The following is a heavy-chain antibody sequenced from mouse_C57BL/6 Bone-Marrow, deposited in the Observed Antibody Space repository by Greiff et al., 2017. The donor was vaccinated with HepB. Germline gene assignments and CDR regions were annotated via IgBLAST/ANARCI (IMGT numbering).Heavy chain of an antibody. D-gene: IGHD1-1*01. J-gene: IGHJ4*01. CDR2: ISDGGSYT. Sequence: EVKLVESGGGLVKPGGSLKLSCAASGFTFSSYAMSWVRQTPEKRLEWVATISDGGSYTYYPDNVKGRFTISRDNAKNNLYLQMSHLKSEDTAMYYCAREGDYYGSSYLYYYAMDYWGQGTSVTVSS. CDR1: GFTFSSYA. V-gene: IGHV5-4*01. CDR3: AREGDYYGSSYLYYYAMDY.